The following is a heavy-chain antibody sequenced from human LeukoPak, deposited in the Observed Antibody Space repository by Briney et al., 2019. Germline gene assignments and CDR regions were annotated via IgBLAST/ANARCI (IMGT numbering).Heavy chain of an antibody. CDR1: GGSISSSY. Sequence: SETLSLTCTVSGGSISSSYWSWIRQPPGKGLEWIGYIHYSGNTNYNPSLKSRATISIDTSKNQFSLKLSSVTAADTAVYYCARSTEEDYYGSGPRWDWFDPWGQGTLVTVSS. D-gene: IGHD3-10*01. J-gene: IGHJ5*02. CDR2: IHYSGNT. V-gene: IGHV4-59*08. CDR3: ARSTEEDYYGSGPRWDWFDP.